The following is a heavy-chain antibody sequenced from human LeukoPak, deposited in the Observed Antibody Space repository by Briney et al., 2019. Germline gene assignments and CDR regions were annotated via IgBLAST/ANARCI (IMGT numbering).Heavy chain of an antibody. J-gene: IGHJ4*02. D-gene: IGHD4-17*01. CDR1: GFTFSTYS. Sequence: GGSLRLSCAASGFTFSTYSMSWVRQAPGKGVDWVASINQDGSAEYYVDSVRGRFTISRDNAKDSLYLQVNSLRVDDTAVYYCVRLFGGVTTFDYWGQGTLVTVSS. CDR3: VRLFGGVTTFDY. V-gene: IGHV3-7*01. CDR2: INQDGSAE.